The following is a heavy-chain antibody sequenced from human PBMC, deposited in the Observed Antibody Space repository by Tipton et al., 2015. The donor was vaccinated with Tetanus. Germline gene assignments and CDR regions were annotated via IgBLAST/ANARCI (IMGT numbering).Heavy chain of an antibody. Sequence: SLRLSCAASGFTFISYGMSWVRQAPGKGLEWVSGISNNGGSTYDTDSVKGRFTISRDNSKNTLYLQMNSLRAEDTALYYCAKAVSYYGMDVWGQGTTVTVSS. CDR1: GFTFISYG. CDR3: AKAVSYYGMDV. CDR2: ISNNGGST. V-gene: IGHV3-23*01. J-gene: IGHJ6*02. D-gene: IGHD5/OR15-5a*01.